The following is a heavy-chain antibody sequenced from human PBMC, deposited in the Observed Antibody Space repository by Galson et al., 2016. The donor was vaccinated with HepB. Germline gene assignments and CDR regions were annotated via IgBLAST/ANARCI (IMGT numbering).Heavy chain of an antibody. D-gene: IGHD3-22*01. CDR1: GFTLSHYA. CDR3: ASDQNYYETNEYDY. V-gene: IGHV3-30*04. Sequence: SLRLSCAASGFTLSHYAMDWVRQAPGKGLEWVAFISYDGRNKYYADSVKGRFTVSRDNSKNTLYLQVNSLSAEDTAVYYGASDQNYYETNEYDYWGQGTLVTVSS. CDR2: ISYDGRNK. J-gene: IGHJ4*02.